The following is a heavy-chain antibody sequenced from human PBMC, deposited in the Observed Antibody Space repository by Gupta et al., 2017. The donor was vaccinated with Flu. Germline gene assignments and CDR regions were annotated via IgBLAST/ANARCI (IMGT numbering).Heavy chain of an antibody. Sequence: SWIRQSPGKGLEWIGYIYYSGSTNYTPSLKSRVTISLDTSKNQFSLKMSSVTAADTAVYYCARGPGGSTFDYWGQGSLVTDSP. V-gene: IGHV4-59*01. D-gene: IGHD3-16*01. CDR2: IYYSGST. CDR3: ARGPGGSTFDY. J-gene: IGHJ4*02.